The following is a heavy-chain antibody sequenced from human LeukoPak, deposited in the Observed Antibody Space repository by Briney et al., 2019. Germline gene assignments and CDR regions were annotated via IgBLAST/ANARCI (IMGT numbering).Heavy chain of an antibody. D-gene: IGHD5-12*01. Sequence: SQTLSLTCTVSGGSISSGSYYWSWIRQPAGKGLEWIGRIYTSGSTNYNPSLKSRVTISVDTSKNQFSLKLSSVTAADTAVYYCARHDSWWLVLGNNFDYWGQGTLVTVSS. V-gene: IGHV4-61*02. CDR3: ARHDSWWLVLGNNFDY. CDR2: IYTSGST. J-gene: IGHJ4*02. CDR1: GGSISSGSYY.